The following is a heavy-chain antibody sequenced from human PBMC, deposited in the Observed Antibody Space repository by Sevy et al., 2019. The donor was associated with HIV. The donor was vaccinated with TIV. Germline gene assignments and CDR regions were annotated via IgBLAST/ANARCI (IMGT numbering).Heavy chain of an antibody. CDR1: GFTFSTYS. D-gene: IGHD6-19*01. CDR2: IWFDGSNK. J-gene: IGHJ6*02. CDR3: AKAVGDSNYYYGLDV. V-gene: IGHV3-33*06. Sequence: GGSLRLSCAASGFTFSTYSMHWVRQAPGKGLEWVALIWFDGSNKYYADSVKGRFTISRDNSKNTLYLQMNSLRAEDTAVYYCAKAVGDSNYYYGLDVWGQGTTVTVSS.